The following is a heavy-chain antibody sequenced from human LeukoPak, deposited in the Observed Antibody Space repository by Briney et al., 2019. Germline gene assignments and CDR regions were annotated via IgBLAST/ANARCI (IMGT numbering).Heavy chain of an antibody. CDR2: FDPEDGET. CDR3: ATRFGSSWAFDY. D-gene: IGHD6-13*01. CDR1: XYTLTELS. J-gene: IGHJ4*02. V-gene: IGHV1-24*01. Sequence: VKVSCKVSXYTLTELSMHWVRQAPGKGREWMGGFDPEDGETIYAQKFQGRVTMTEDTSTDTAYMELSSLRSEDTAVYYCATRFGSSWAFDYWGQGTLVTVSS.